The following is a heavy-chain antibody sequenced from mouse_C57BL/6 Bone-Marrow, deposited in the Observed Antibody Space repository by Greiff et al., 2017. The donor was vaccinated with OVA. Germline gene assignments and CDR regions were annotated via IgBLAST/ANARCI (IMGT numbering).Heavy chain of an antibody. CDR1: GFTFSSYA. D-gene: IGHD4-1*01. CDR3: TRTRWDVGYFDV. V-gene: IGHV5-9-1*02. Sequence: EVQRVESGEGLVKPGGSLKLSCAASGFTFSSYAMSWVRQTPEKRLEWVAYISSGGDYIYYADTVKGRFTISRDNARNTLYLQMSSLKSEDTAMYYCTRTRWDVGYFDVWGTGTTVTVSS. CDR2: ISSGGDYI. J-gene: IGHJ1*03.